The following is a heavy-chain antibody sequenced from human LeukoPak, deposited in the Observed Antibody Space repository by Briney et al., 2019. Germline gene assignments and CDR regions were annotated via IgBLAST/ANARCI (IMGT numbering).Heavy chain of an antibody. CDR3: AKGPSQSCSGGSCYGDY. CDR2: IGGSGGTT. D-gene: IGHD2-15*01. CDR1: GFTFSSYA. J-gene: IGHJ4*02. V-gene: IGHV3-23*01. Sequence: SGGSLRLSCAASGFTFSSYAMSWVRQAPGKGLERVSTIGGSGGTTYYADSVKGRFTISRDNSKNTLYLQMNSLRAEDTAVYYCAKGPSQSCSGGSCYGDYWGQGTLVTVSS.